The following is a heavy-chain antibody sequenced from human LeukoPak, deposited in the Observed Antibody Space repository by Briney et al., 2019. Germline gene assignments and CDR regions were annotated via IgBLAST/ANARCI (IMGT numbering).Heavy chain of an antibody. CDR3: ARGYYDYVWGSYRHAPYYFDY. Sequence: PSETLSLTCTVSGYSISSGYYWGWIRQPPGKGLGWIGSIYHSGGTYYNPSLKSRVTISVDTSKNQFSLKLSSVTAADTAVYYCARGYYDYVWGSYRHAPYYFDYWGQGTLVTVSS. J-gene: IGHJ4*02. D-gene: IGHD3-16*02. CDR1: GYSISSGYY. V-gene: IGHV4-38-2*02. CDR2: IYHSGGT.